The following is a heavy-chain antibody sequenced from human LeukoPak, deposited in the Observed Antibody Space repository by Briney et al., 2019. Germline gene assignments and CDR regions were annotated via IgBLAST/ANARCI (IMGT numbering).Heavy chain of an antibody. CDR2: IDTKGSRI. CDR3: AKEVVATIPPL. J-gene: IGHJ4*02. Sequence: GGSLRLSCAASGFTLSNCAMTWVRQAPGKGLEWVSGIDTKGSRIYYADSVKGRFTISRDNSKNTLFLQMNSLRAEDTAVYYCAKEVVATIPPLWGQGTLVTVSS. V-gene: IGHV3-23*01. CDR1: GFTLSNCA. D-gene: IGHD5-12*01.